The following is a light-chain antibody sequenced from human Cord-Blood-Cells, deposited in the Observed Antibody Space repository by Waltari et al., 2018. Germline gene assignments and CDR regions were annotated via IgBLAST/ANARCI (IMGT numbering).Light chain of an antibody. CDR2: YAS. V-gene: IGKV3-11*01. CDR3: QQRSNWPPWT. J-gene: IGKJ1*01. CDR1: QSVSSY. Sequence: EIVLTQSPATLSLSPGERATLSCRASQSVSSYLAWYQQKPGQAPRRLIYYASNRATGIPARFSGSGSGTDFTLTISSLEPEDFAVYYCQQRSNWPPWTFGQGTKVEIK.